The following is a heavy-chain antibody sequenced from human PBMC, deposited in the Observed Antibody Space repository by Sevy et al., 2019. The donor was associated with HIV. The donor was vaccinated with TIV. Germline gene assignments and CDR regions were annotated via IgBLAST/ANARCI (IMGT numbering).Heavy chain of an antibody. D-gene: IGHD5-18*01. Sequence: SETLSLTCAVSGGSISSSNWWSWVRQPPGKGLEWIGEIYRSGSTNYNPSLKSRVTISVDKSKNQFSLKLSPVTAADTAVYYCARGTAMAGLYYYYYMDVWGKGTTVTVSS. V-gene: IGHV4-4*02. J-gene: IGHJ6*03. CDR2: IYRSGST. CDR1: GGSISSSNW. CDR3: ARGTAMAGLYYYYYMDV.